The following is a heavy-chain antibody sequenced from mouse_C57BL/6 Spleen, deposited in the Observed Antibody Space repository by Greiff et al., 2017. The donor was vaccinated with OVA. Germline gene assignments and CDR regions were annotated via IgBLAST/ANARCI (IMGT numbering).Heavy chain of an antibody. CDR3: ARGGKWDGPLFDY. Sequence: QVQLQQPGAELVRPGSSVKLSCKASGYTFTSYWMHWVKQRPIQGLEWIGNIDPSDSETHYNQKFKDKATLTVDKSSSTAYMQLSSLTSEDSAVYYCARGGKWDGPLFDYWGQGTTLTVSS. V-gene: IGHV1-52*01. J-gene: IGHJ2*01. CDR2: IDPSDSET. D-gene: IGHD1-3*01. CDR1: GYTFTSYW.